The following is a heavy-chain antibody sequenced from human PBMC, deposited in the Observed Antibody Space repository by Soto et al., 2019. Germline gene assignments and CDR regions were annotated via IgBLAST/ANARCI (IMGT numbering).Heavy chain of an antibody. CDR2: TSYRSKWYN. J-gene: IGHJ3*02. V-gene: IGHV6-1*01. CDR3: ASLRLVPVFDAFDI. D-gene: IGHD6-19*01. CDR1: GHRVPSKSAT. Sequence: SQTLSLTCAIAGHRVPSKSATWNWIRQSPSKSLEWLGRTSYRSKWYNDYAVSVKSRITINPDTSKNQFSLQLNSVTPEDTAVYFCASLRLVPVFDAFDIWGPAPMGTVS.